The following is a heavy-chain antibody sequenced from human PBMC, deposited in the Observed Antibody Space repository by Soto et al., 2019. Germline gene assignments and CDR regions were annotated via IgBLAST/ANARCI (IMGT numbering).Heavy chain of an antibody. D-gene: IGHD2-2*01. J-gene: IGHJ5*02. CDR1: GYTFTSYA. CDR3: ARDHSRVFGSTTLNWFDP. Sequence: GASVKVSCKASGYTFTSYAMHWVRQAPGQRLEWMGWINAGNGNTKYSQKFQGRVTITRDTSASTAYMELSSLRSEDTAVYYCARDHSRVFGSTTLNWFDPWGQGTLVTVSS. CDR2: INAGNGNT. V-gene: IGHV1-3*01.